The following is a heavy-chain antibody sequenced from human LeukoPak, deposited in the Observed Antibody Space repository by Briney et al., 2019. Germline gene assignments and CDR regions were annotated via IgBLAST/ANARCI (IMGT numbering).Heavy chain of an antibody. V-gene: IGHV3-23*01. J-gene: IGHJ4*02. CDR3: AREGGLQLWGFGY. D-gene: IGHD5-18*01. Sequence: PGGTLRLSCVASGFTFSNYGMNWVRQAPGKGLEWVSGIVGSGVTTYYADSVKGRFTITRDNAKNSLYLQMNSLRAEDTAVYYCAREGGLQLWGFGYWGQGTLVTVSS. CDR1: GFTFSNYG. CDR2: IVGSGVTT.